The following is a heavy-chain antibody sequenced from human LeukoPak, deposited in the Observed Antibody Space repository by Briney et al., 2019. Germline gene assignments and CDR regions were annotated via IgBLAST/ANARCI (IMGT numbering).Heavy chain of an antibody. CDR2: IIPIFGTA. J-gene: IGHJ4*02. CDR1: GGTFSSYA. D-gene: IGHD3-22*01. CDR3: ARGPYYYDSSGYYYGDVFDY. V-gene: IGHV1-69*05. Sequence: SVQVSCKASGGTFSSYAISWVRQAPGQGLEWMGGIIPIFGTANYAQKFQGRVTITTDESTSTAYMELSSLRSEDTAVYYCARGPYYYDSSGYYYGDVFDYWSQGTLVTVSS.